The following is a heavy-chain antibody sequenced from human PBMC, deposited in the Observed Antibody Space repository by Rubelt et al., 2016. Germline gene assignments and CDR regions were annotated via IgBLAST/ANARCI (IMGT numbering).Heavy chain of an antibody. CDR3: AKDPYYYEDSGDWGGY. D-gene: IGHD3-22*01. CDR2: IIPVLEIA. Sequence: PGRGLEWMGRIIPVLEIADYAQMFQDRVTITADRSTTTAYMELSSLRSEDTAIYYCAKDPYYYEDSGDWGGYWGQGTLVTVSS. V-gene: IGHV1-69*04. J-gene: IGHJ4*02.